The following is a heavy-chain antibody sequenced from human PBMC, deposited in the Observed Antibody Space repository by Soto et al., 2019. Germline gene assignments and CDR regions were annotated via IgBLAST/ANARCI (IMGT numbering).Heavy chain of an antibody. Sequence: GESLKISCHGSGYSFTSYWIGWVRQMPGKGLEWMGIIYPGDSDTRYSPSFQGQVTISADKSISTAYLQWSSLKASDTAMYYCARFLAFCGGDCYYSPYFDYWGQGTLVTVSS. J-gene: IGHJ4*02. CDR2: IYPGDSDT. CDR1: GYSFTSYW. CDR3: ARFLAFCGGDCYYSPYFDY. D-gene: IGHD2-21*02. V-gene: IGHV5-51*01.